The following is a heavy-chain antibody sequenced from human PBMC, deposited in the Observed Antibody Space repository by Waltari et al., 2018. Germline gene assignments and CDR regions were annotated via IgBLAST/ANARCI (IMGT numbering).Heavy chain of an antibody. CDR1: GFTFSDYG. V-gene: IGHV3-30*02. CDR3: AKEDGVGPTTTSFNY. CDR2: IRYDGNNK. J-gene: IGHJ4*02. Sequence: QVQLVESGGGVVQSGGSLRLSLAASGFTFSDYGMHWVRQAPGKGLEWVAFIRYDGNNKYYADSVKGRFTISRDNSKNTLYLQMDSLRVEDTAVYYCAKEDGVGPTTTSFNYWGQGTLVTVSS. D-gene: IGHD1-26*01.